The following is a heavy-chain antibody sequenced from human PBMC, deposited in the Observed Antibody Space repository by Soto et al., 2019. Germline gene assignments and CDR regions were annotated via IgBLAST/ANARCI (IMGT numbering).Heavy chain of an antibody. Sequence: SETLSLTCAVFGGSFRGFYWGWVRQPPGKGLEWIGEINHSGSTNYNPSLKSRVTISVDTSKNQFSLKLSSVTAADTAVYYCARPILDYYYYYMDVWGKGTTVTVSS. V-gene: IGHV4-34*01. D-gene: IGHD2-21*01. CDR3: ARPILDYYYYYMDV. CDR2: INHSGST. CDR1: GGSFRGFY. J-gene: IGHJ6*03.